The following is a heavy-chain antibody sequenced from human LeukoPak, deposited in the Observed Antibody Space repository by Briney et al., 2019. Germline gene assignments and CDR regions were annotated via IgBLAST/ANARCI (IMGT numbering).Heavy chain of an antibody. J-gene: IGHJ4*02. CDR3: ARDCIPERDSSGCFGY. D-gene: IGHD3-22*01. V-gene: IGHV3-30*04. CDR2: ISHDGFNQ. CDR1: GFTLSDHA. Sequence: GRSLRLSCAATGFTLSDHAVHWVRQAPGKGLEGVAVISHDGFNQKYADSVKGRFTVSRDNSENMQFLQMNALRPEATAVYYCARDCIPERDSSGCFGYWGQGTLVTVSS.